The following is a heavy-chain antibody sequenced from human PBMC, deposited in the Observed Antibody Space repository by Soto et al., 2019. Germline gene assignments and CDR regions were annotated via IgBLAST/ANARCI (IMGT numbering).Heavy chain of an antibody. J-gene: IGHJ3*02. Sequence: QVQLVESGGGVVQPGRSLRLSCAASGFTFSSYGMHWVRQAPGKGLEWVAVISYDGSNKYYADSVKGRFTISRDNSKNTLYLQMNSLRAEDTAVYYCATPPAIYGEHRGYDAFDIWGQGTMVTVSS. CDR2: ISYDGSNK. V-gene: IGHV3-30*03. D-gene: IGHD4-17*01. CDR1: GFTFSSYG. CDR3: ATPPAIYGEHRGYDAFDI.